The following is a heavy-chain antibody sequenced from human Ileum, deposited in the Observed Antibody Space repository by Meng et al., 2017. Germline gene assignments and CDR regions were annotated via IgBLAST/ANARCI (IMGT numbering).Heavy chain of an antibody. CDR2: IYRGGST. D-gene: IGHD1-1*01. CDR3: ARSGFDWNDAIDS. CDR1: GLSVSSEY. V-gene: IGHV3-66*02. J-gene: IGHJ5*01. Sequence: EEQVGESGGGLGQHGGSLRLSCTASGLSVSSEYINWVRQAPGKGLEWVSVIYRGGSTYYADSVNGRFTVSRDNSKNTLFLQMNSLRVEDTAVYYCARSGFDWNDAIDSWGQGTLVTVSS.